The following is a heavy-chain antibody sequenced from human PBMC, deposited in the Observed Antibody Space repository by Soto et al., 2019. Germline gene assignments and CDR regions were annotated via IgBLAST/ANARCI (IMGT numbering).Heavy chain of an antibody. CDR3: ARDREQWLESYYYYYGMDV. Sequence: QVQLVESGGGVVQPGRSLRLSCAASGFTFSSYAMHWVRQAPGKGLEWVAVISYDGSNKYYADSVKGRFTISRDNSKNTLYLQMNSLRAEDTAVYYCARDREQWLESYYYYYGMDVWAKGPRSPSP. V-gene: IGHV3-30-3*01. J-gene: IGHJ6*02. CDR2: ISYDGSNK. CDR1: GFTFSSYA. D-gene: IGHD6-19*01.